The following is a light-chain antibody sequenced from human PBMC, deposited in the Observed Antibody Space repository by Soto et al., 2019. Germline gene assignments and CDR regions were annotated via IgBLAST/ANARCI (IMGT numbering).Light chain of an antibody. V-gene: IGKV1-9*01. Sequence: DIQLTQSRAFLSASVGDRVTITCRASQGISSYLAWYQQEPGKAPKLLMYVASTLQSGVPSRFSGSGSGTEFTLTISSLQPEDFATYYCQQLNSYTLTFGGGTKVEIK. CDR2: VAS. CDR1: QGISSY. CDR3: QQLNSYTLT. J-gene: IGKJ4*01.